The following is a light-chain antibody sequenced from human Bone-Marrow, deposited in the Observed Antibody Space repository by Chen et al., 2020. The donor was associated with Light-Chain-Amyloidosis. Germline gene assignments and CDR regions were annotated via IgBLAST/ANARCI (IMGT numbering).Light chain of an antibody. CDR3: QHYGNSPPWT. CDR1: QTIINRN. Sequence: EIVLMQSPGTLSLSPGERAILSCRASQTIINRNLAWYQQKPGQAPRLLIFGASSRATGVSDRFSGSGSRTDFTLTISRLEPEDFAVYYCQHYGNSPPWTFGQVTKVEIK. V-gene: IGKV3-20*01. CDR2: GAS. J-gene: IGKJ1*01.